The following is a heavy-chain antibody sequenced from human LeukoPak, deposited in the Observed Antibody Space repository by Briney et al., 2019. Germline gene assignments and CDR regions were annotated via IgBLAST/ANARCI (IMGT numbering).Heavy chain of an antibody. J-gene: IGHJ4*02. CDR1: GFTFSIYG. D-gene: IGHD3-22*01. Sequence: GETLRLSCVGSGFTFSIYGMTWVRQAPGKRLEWVSSISPSGDITYYADSLKGRFTISRDNLKSTFFLQMNSLRADDTAVYYCAKGGPYDTSGFHWGQGTLVTVSS. CDR2: ISPSGDIT. CDR3: AKGGPYDTSGFH. V-gene: IGHV3-23*01.